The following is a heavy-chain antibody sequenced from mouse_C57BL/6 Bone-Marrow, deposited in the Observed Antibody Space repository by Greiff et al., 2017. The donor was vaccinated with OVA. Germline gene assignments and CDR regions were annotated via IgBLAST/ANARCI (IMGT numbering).Heavy chain of an antibody. CDR1: GFNIKDDY. V-gene: IGHV14-4*01. CDR3: TTAVVGYFDV. J-gene: IGHJ1*03. D-gene: IGHD1-1*01. Sequence: EVQLQQSGAELVRPGASVKLSCTASGFNIKDDYMHWVKQRPEQGLEWIGWIDPENGDTEYASKFQGKATITADTSSNTAYLQLSSLTSEDTAVYYCTTAVVGYFDVWGTGTTVTVSS. CDR2: IDPENGDT.